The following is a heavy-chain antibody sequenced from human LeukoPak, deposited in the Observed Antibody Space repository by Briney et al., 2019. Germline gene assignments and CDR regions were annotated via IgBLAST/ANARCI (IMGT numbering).Heavy chain of an antibody. CDR2: IYYSGST. CDR3: ARGNTYYGDYVFDY. J-gene: IGHJ4*02. CDR1: GGSISSGDYY. D-gene: IGHD4-17*01. V-gene: IGHV4-30-4*01. Sequence: SETLSLTCTVSGGSISSGDYYWSWIRQPPGKGLEWIGYIYYSGSTYYNPSLKSRVTISVDTSKNQFSLKPSSVTAADTAVYYCARGNTYYGDYVFDYWGQGTLVTVSS.